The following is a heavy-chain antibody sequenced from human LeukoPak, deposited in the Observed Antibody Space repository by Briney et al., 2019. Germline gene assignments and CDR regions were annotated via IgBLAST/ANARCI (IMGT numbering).Heavy chain of an antibody. CDR1: GGSISSYY. V-gene: IGHV4-59*01. D-gene: IGHD3-22*01. CDR3: ARDRGNDSSDYYRSYYFDY. Sequence: SKTLSLTCTVSGGSISSYYWSWIRQPPGEGLEWIGYIYYSGSTNYNPSLKSRVTIPVDTSKNQFSLKLSSVTAADAAVYYCARDRGNDSSDYYRSYYFDYWGQGTLVTVSS. J-gene: IGHJ4*02. CDR2: IYYSGST.